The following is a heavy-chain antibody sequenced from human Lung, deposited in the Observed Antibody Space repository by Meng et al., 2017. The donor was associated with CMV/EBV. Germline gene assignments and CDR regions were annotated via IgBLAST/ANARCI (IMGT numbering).Heavy chain of an antibody. V-gene: IGHV3-74*01. CDR1: GFTFSSYW. CDR3: ARENYRQYFYYGMDV. Sequence: GGSXRLXCVASGFTFSSYWMHWVRQAPGKGLVWVSRIKSDGSSSAYADSVGGRFTISRDNAKNTLYLQMNSLRADDTAVYYCARENYRQYFYYGMDVWGQGTXVTVSS. J-gene: IGHJ6*02. D-gene: IGHD1-7*01. CDR2: IKSDGSSS.